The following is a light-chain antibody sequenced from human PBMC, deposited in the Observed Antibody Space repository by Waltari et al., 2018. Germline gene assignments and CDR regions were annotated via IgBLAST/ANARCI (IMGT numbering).Light chain of an antibody. Sequence: DIVLTQSPATLSLSPGERATLSCRASQSGSSTYFAWYQQKPGQAPRLLFYDASNRATGVPARFSGSGSGTDFTLTISSLEPEDFAVYYCQQRSNWPPRYTFGQGTKLEIK. CDR1: QSGSSTY. CDR2: DAS. J-gene: IGKJ2*01. CDR3: QQRSNWPPRYT. V-gene: IGKV3-11*01.